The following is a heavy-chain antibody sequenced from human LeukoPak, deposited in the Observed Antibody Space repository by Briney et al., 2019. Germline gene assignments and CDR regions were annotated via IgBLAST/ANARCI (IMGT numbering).Heavy chain of an antibody. CDR1: GYAFTSNY. V-gene: IGHV1-46*01. D-gene: IGHD5-12*01. J-gene: IGHJ4*02. Sequence: GASVKVSCKASGYAFTSNYMHWVRQAPGQGFEWMGIINPNGGSTNYAQKFQGRVTMTSDTSTGTVYMELSSLRSDDTAVYYCARVAGSGYDSLGYFFDYWGQGTQVTVSP. CDR2: INPNGGST. CDR3: ARVAGSGYDSLGYFFDY.